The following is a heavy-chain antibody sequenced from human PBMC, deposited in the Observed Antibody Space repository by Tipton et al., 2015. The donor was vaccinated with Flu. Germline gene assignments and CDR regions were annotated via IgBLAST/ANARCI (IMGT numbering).Heavy chain of an antibody. CDR3: SRALYSTGWIWEF. Sequence: TLSLTCSVSGDSIRSSSYYWGWIRQPPHKGLEWVGSISDSGGAYYSPSLKSRVTISVDTSKNEFSLKLSSVTAADTAVYYCSRALYSTGWIWEFWGQGTLVPVSS. CDR1: GDSIRSSSYY. J-gene: IGHJ4*02. V-gene: IGHV4-39*07. D-gene: IGHD6-19*01. CDR2: ISDSGGA.